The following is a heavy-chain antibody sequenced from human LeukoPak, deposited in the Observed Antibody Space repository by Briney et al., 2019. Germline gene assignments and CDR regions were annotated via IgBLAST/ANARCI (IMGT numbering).Heavy chain of an antibody. D-gene: IGHD4-17*01. J-gene: IGHJ1*01. CDR2: IRSSSRHI. CDR3: VRDFNTVTTAYLQH. V-gene: IGHV3-21*01. Sequence: GGSLRLSCAASGFSISSYEMNWVRQAPGKGLEWVSSIRSSSRHIYYADSVKGRFTISRDDAKNSVYLQMNSLRAEETAVYYCVRDFNTVTTAYLQHWGQGTLVTVSS. CDR1: GFSISSYE.